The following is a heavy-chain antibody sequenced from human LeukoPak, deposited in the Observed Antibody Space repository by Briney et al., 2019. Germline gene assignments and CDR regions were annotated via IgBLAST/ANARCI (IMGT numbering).Heavy chain of an antibody. Sequence: GGSLTLSCAASGFIFSNYWMSWVRQTPEKGLEWVTNIKQDGSEKFYVDSVKGRFTISRDNAKNSLYLQMSSLRAEDTAVYYCARAPEGYTVVTIFDLWGQGTLVAVSS. CDR3: ARAPEGYTVVTIFDL. D-gene: IGHD4-23*01. CDR2: IKQDGSEK. J-gene: IGHJ4*02. CDR1: GFIFSNYW. V-gene: IGHV3-7*05.